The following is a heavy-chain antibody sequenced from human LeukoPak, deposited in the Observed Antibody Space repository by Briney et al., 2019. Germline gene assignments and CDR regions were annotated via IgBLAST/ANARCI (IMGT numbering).Heavy chain of an antibody. V-gene: IGHV3-21*01. CDR2: ISSSSSYI. J-gene: IGHJ3*02. Sequence: TGGSLRLSCAASGFTFSSYSMNWVRQAPGKGLEWVSSISSSSSYIYYADSVKGRFTISRDNAKNSLYLQMNSLRAEDTAVYYCARDLLGYGDAFDIWGQGTMVTVSS. CDR1: GFTFSSYS. CDR3: ARDLLGYGDAFDI. D-gene: IGHD7-27*01.